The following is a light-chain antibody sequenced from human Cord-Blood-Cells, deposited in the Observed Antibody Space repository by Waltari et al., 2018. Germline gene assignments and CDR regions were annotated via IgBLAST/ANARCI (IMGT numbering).Light chain of an antibody. CDR2: KDS. Sequence: SYELTQPPSVSVSLGQMARTPCLGEALPKKYAFWYQQKPGQFPVLVIYKDSERPSGIPERFSGSSSGTIVTLTISGVQAEDEADYYCLSADSSGTWVFGGGTKLTVL. J-gene: IGLJ3*02. CDR3: LSADSSGTWV. CDR1: ALPKKY. V-gene: IGLV3-16*01.